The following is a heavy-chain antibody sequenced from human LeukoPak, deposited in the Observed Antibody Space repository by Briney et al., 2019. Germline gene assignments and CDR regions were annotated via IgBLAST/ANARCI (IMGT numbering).Heavy chain of an antibody. CDR2: ISDSGGST. Sequence: GGSLRLSCAASGFTFSSYGMTWVRQAPGKGLEWVSGISDSGGSTYYADSVKGRFTISRDSSKNTLYLQINSLRAEDTAVYYCAKLRSTANGSGRNSYYYYMDVWGKGTTVTISS. D-gene: IGHD3-10*01. CDR1: GFTFSSYG. V-gene: IGHV3-23*01. J-gene: IGHJ6*03. CDR3: AKLRSTANGSGRNSYYYYMDV.